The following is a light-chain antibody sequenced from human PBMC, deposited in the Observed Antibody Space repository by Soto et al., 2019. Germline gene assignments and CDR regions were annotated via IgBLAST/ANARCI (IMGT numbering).Light chain of an antibody. J-gene: IGKJ4*01. Sequence: EIVMTQSPATLSLSPGERATLSCRASQSVGRNLAWYQQKPGQAPRLLIYGASTRATGIPARFSGSGSGTEFPLTISSLQSEDCVSYSCQQYDHWPPLTFGGGTKVEIK. V-gene: IGKV3-15*01. CDR2: GAS. CDR3: QQYDHWPPLT. CDR1: QSVGRN.